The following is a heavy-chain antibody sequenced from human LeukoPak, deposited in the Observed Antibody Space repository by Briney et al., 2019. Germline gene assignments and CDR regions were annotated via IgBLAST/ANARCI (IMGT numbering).Heavy chain of an antibody. CDR3: AKDRGAGYSYAPYYFDY. D-gene: IGHD5-18*01. Sequence: GGSLRLSCAASGFTFSSYAMHWVRQAPGKGLEWVAVISYDGSNKYYADSVKGRFTISRDNSKNTLYLQMNSLRAEDTAVYYCAKDRGAGYSYAPYYFDYWGQGTLVTVSS. CDR2: ISYDGSNK. J-gene: IGHJ4*02. V-gene: IGHV3-30-3*01. CDR1: GFTFSSYA.